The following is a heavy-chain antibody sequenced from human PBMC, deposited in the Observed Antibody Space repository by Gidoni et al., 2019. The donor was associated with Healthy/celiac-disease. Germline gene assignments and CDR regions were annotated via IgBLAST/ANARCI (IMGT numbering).Heavy chain of an antibody. V-gene: IGHV3-13*01. Sequence: EVQLVASGGGLVQPGGSLRLSLAASGFTFSSYDMHWVRQATGKGLEWVSAIGTAGDTYYPGSVKGRFTISRENAKNSLYLQMNSLRAGDTAVYYCARGSSSWLGAFDIWGQGTMVTVSS. J-gene: IGHJ3*02. CDR2: IGTAGDT. CDR3: ARGSSSWLGAFDI. CDR1: GFTFSSYD. D-gene: IGHD6-13*01.